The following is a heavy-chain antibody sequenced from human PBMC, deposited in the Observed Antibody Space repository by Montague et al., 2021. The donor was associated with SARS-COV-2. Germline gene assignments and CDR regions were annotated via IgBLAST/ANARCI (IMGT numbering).Heavy chain of an antibody. Sequence: SETLSLTCTVSGGSTSSSSYYWGWIRQPPGKGLEWIGNIFYSGSTYYNTSLKSRVTISVDTSKNQFSLRLSSVTAADTAVYHCARLPYFYDSTHAFDIWGQGTMVTVSS. CDR3: ARLPYFYDSTHAFDI. CDR2: IFYSGST. V-gene: IGHV4-39*01. CDR1: GGSTSSSSYY. D-gene: IGHD3-22*01. J-gene: IGHJ3*02.